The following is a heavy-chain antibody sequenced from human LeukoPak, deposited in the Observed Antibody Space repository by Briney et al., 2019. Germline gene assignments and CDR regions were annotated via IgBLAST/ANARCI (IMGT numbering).Heavy chain of an antibody. Sequence: GGSLRLSCAASGFSFGSYWMSWVRQAPGKGLEWVANIKQDGSEKYYVDSVKGRFTISRDNAKNSLYLQMNSLRAEDTAVYYCARDLLTYYYDSSGPLHNAFDIWGQGTMVTVSS. CDR2: IKQDGSEK. D-gene: IGHD3-22*01. J-gene: IGHJ3*02. CDR3: ARDLLTYYYDSSGPLHNAFDI. V-gene: IGHV3-7*01. CDR1: GFSFGSYW.